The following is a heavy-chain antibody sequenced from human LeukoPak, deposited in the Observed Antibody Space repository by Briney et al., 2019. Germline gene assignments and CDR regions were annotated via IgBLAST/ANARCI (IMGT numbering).Heavy chain of an antibody. CDR2: ISAYNGNT. CDR3: AREGWATIFGVVITGSAFDI. Sequence: ASVKVSCKASGYTFTSYGISWVRQAPGQGLEWMGWISAYNGNTNYAQKLQDRVTMTTDTSTSTAYMELRSLRSDDTAVYYCAREGWATIFGVVITGSAFDIWGQGTMVTVSS. D-gene: IGHD3-3*01. J-gene: IGHJ3*02. V-gene: IGHV1-18*01. CDR1: GYTFTSYG.